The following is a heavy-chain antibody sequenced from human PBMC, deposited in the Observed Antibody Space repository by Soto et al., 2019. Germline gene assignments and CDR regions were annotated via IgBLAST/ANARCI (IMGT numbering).Heavy chain of an antibody. CDR2: ISGSGGST. CDR1: GFTFSSYA. D-gene: IGHD6-19*01. CDR3: AKAGSVWSRDYFDY. J-gene: IGHJ4*02. V-gene: IGHV3-23*01. Sequence: GGSLRLSCAASGFTFSSYAMSWVRQAPGKGLEWVSAISGSGGSTYYADSVKGRFTISRDNSKNTLYLQMNSLRAGDTAVYYSAKAGSVWSRDYFDYWGQGTLVTVSS.